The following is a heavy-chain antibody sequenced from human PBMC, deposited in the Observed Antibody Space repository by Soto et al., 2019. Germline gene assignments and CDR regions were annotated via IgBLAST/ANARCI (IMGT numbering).Heavy chain of an antibody. D-gene: IGHD3-10*01. V-gene: IGHV4-31*03. CDR3: ARDLVMRGIGACDW. Sequence: SETLSLTCTVSGVSLSSAGNYWTWILQHPGKGLEWIGDIHNSVSAHYNPSLRSRLTIEIETSNNQLSLRLSSVTAADTAVYYCARDLVMRGIGACDWWGERTLVIASS. CDR1: GVSLSSAGNY. CDR2: IHNSVSA. J-gene: IGHJ4*02.